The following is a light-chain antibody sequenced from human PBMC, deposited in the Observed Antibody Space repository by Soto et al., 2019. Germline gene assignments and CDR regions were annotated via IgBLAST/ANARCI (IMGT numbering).Light chain of an antibody. J-gene: IGKJ5*01. V-gene: IGKV1-39*01. CDR3: QQSYSIPGT. Sequence: DIQMTQSPSSLSASVGDRVTITCRASESISTYLNWYQQKPGKAPKLLIFAASSLQGGVSSRFSGSGSGTDFTLTINSLQPDDFASYYCQQSYSIPGTFGQGTRLEIK. CDR1: ESISTY. CDR2: AAS.